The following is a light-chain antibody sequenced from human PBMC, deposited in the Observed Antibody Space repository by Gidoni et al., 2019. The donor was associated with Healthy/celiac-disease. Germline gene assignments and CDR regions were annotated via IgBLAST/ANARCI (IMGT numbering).Light chain of an antibody. J-gene: IGLJ2*01. CDR1: NIGSKS. CDR2: DDS. V-gene: IGLV3-21*03. CDR3: QVWDSSSDHHVV. Sequence: SSVLTKPTSVSDAPGKTARITCGGNNIGSKSVHWYQQKPGQAPVLVVYDDSDRPSGIPERVSGSNSGNTATLTISRVEAGDEADYYCQVWDSSSDHHVVFGGGTKLTVL.